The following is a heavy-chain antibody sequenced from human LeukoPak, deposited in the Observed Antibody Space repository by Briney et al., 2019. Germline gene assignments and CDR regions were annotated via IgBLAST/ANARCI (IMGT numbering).Heavy chain of an antibody. CDR2: ISYDGSNK. V-gene: IGHV3-30*18. CDR3: AKDQKPYCSSTSCYPYGGFDY. Sequence: GRSLRLSCAASGFTFSSYGMHWVRQAPGKGLEWEAVISYDGSNKYYADSVKGRFTISRDNSKNTLYLQMNSLIAEDTAVYYCAKDQKPYCSSTSCYPYGGFDYWGQGTLVTVSS. CDR1: GFTFSSYG. D-gene: IGHD2-2*01. J-gene: IGHJ4*02.